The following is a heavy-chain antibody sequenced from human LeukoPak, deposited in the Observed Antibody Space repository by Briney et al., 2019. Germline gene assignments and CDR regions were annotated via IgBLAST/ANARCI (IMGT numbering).Heavy chain of an antibody. Sequence: SVKVSFTASGGTFSIYAISWARQAPGQGLEWMGGIIPIFGTANYAQKFQGRVTITTGESTSTAYMELSSLRSEDTAVYYCAREGRITIFGVVKKAYYYMDVWGKGTTVTVSS. D-gene: IGHD3-3*01. CDR1: GGTFSIYA. V-gene: IGHV1-69*05. CDR3: AREGRITIFGVVKKAYYYMDV. CDR2: IIPIFGTA. J-gene: IGHJ6*03.